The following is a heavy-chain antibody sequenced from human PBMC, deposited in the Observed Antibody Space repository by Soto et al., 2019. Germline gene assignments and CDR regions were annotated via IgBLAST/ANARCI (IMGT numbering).Heavy chain of an antibody. CDR3: AKWRGGGWAWYFDN. J-gene: IGHJ4*02. CDR1: GFTFKESG. D-gene: IGHD6-19*01. CDR2: ISDTGDST. V-gene: IGHV3-23*01. Sequence: GGSLRLSCAASGFTFKESGMNWVRQAPGKGLEWVASISDTGDSTRYAEAVRGRPRISIANSKKTINLQMKSLRRKNKAAYYCAKWRGGGWAWYFDNGGQGTLVT.